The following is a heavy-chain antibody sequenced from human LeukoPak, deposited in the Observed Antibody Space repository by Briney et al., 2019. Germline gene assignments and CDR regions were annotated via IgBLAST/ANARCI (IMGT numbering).Heavy chain of an antibody. Sequence: GGALRLSCAASGFTFSSYAMSWVRQAPRKGLECVSRISGTGGNTYYADSVTGRFTISRDNSKNALYLQMNTLRAEDTAIYYCAKSRGSSTSAYAMDVWGQGTTVTVSS. CDR2: ISGTGGNT. D-gene: IGHD2-2*01. CDR3: AKSRGSSTSAYAMDV. J-gene: IGHJ6*02. V-gene: IGHV3-23*01. CDR1: GFTFSSYA.